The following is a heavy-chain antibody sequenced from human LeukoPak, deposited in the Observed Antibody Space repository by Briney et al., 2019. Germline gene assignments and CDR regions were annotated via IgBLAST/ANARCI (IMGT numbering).Heavy chain of an antibody. CDR1: TYTFTGYY. CDR3: SRGIREGDSGDSPFDY. D-gene: IGHD2-21*01. CDR2: INPNSDGT. V-gene: IGHV1-2*02. Sequence: ASVKLSCKTSTYTFTGYYIHWVRQPHGQGLELKGWINPNSDGTNYAQKFQGRVTMARDTSIRTAYMELSSLRSDDTAVYYCSRGIREGDSGDSPFDYWDQGTLVTVSS. J-gene: IGHJ4*02.